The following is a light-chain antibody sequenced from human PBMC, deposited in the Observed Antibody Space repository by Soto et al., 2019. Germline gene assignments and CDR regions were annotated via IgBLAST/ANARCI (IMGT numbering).Light chain of an antibody. J-gene: IGKJ1*01. V-gene: IGKV3-15*01. CDR2: GAS. CDR3: QQYDDWPPWT. Sequence: ERVMTQSPATLSVSPGERVTLSCRASRSVSSNLAWYQQKPGQAPRLLIYGASTRATGIPARFSGSGSGTEITLTISSLQSEDFAVYYCQQYDDWPPWTFGQGTKVEIK. CDR1: RSVSSN.